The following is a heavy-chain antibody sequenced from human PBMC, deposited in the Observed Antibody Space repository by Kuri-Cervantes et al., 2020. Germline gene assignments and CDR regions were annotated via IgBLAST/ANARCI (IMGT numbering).Heavy chain of an antibody. CDR2: INPSGGST. CDR1: GYTFTGYY. CDR3: ARDRGMVTSGYYFRSFVQGDYYGMDV. Sequence: AAVKVSCKASGYTFTGYYMHWVRQAPGQGLEWMGIINPSGGSTSYAQKFQGRFTMTRDTSTSTVYMELSSLRSEDTAVYYCARDRGMVTSGYYFRSFVQGDYYGMDVWGQGTTVTVSS. J-gene: IGHJ6*02. D-gene: IGHD3-3*01. V-gene: IGHV1-46*01.